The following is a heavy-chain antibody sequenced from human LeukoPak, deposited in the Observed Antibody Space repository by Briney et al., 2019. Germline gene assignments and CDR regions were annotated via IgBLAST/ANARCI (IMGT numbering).Heavy chain of an antibody. CDR3: ARGGGGNDAFDI. CDR1: GYSFTTYW. V-gene: IGHV5-10-1*01. CDR2: IDPSDSYT. J-gene: IGHJ3*02. D-gene: IGHD3-16*01. Sequence: GESLKISCKGSGYSFTTYWITWVRQMPGKGLEWMGRIDPSDSYTNYGPSFRGHVTISADKSINTAYLQWSSLKASDTAMYYCARGGGGNDAFDIWGQGTMVTVSS.